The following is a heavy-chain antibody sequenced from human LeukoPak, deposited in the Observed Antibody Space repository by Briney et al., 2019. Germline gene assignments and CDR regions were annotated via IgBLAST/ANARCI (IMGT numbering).Heavy chain of an antibody. D-gene: IGHD2-2*01. CDR3: ARDLLVGPNGYWYFDL. CDR2: IYYSGST. V-gene: IGHV4-59*01. CDR1: GGSISSYY. J-gene: IGHJ2*01. Sequence: SGTLSLTCTVSGGSISSYYWSWIRQPPGKGLEWIGYIYYSGSTNYNPSLKSRVTISVDTCKNQFSLKLSSVTAADTAVYYCARDLLVGPNGYWYFDLWGRGTLVTVSS.